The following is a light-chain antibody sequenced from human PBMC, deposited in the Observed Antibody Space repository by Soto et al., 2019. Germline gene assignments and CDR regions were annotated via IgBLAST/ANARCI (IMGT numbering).Light chain of an antibody. V-gene: IGKV3-15*01. J-gene: IGKJ4*01. CDR2: GAS. CDR1: QSVSSH. CDR3: QQYNNWPPAT. Sequence: EIVMTESPATLSVSPGERATLSFLARQSVSSHLAWYQQKPGQAPRLLIYGASTRATGIPTRFSGSGSGTEFTLTISSLQSEDFAVYYCQQYNNWPPATFGGGTKVDIK.